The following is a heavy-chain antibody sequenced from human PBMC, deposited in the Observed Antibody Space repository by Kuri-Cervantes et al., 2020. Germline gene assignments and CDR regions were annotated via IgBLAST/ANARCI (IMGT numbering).Heavy chain of an antibody. D-gene: IGHD3-16*01. Sequence: GESLKISCAASGFTFSSYGMHWVRQAPGKGLEWVAVIWYDGSNKYYADSVKGRFTISRDNSKNTLYLQMNSLRAEDTAVYYCAXXGGSVARLXXHYYMDVWGKGTTVTVSS. V-gene: IGHV3-33*01. J-gene: IGHJ6*03. CDR2: IWYDGSNK. CDR1: GFTFSSYG. CDR3: AXXGGSVARLXXHYYMDV.